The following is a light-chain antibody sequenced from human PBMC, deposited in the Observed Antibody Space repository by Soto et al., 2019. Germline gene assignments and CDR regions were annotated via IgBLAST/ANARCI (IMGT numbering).Light chain of an antibody. CDR3: SSYAGSNIPVV. Sequence: QSALTQPPSASGSPGQSVTISCTGTSSDVGGYNCVSWYQQHPGKAPKLMIYEVSKRPSGVPDRFSGSKSGNTASLTVSGLQAEDEADYYCSSYAGSNIPVVCGGGTKLTVL. V-gene: IGLV2-8*01. CDR1: SSDVGGYNC. CDR2: EVS. J-gene: IGLJ2*01.